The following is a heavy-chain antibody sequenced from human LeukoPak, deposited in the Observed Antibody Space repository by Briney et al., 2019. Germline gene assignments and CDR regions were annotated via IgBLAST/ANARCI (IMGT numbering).Heavy chain of an antibody. D-gene: IGHD3-10*01. CDR2: ISDSGGST. CDR3: AVQWFGVGFDP. J-gene: IGHJ5*02. V-gene: IGHV3-23*01. CDR1: GFTFSGYA. Sequence: PGGSLRLSCAVSGFTFSGYAMSWVRQAPGKGLEWVSTISDSGGSTYYADSVKGRFTISRDNSKNTLYLQMNSLRAEDTAVYYCAVQWFGVGFDPWGQGTLVTVSS.